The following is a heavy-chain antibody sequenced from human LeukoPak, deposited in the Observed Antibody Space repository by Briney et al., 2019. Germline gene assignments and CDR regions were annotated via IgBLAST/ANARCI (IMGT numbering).Heavy chain of an antibody. CDR3: ASYREVGATVDY. CDR2: INSSGTT. J-gene: IGHJ4*02. V-gene: IGHV4-34*01. CDR1: GGSFSGYY. Sequence: SETLSLTCAVYGGSFSGYYGSWVRQPPGKGLEWIGEINSSGTTSYNPSLKSRVTISGDTSKNQFSLTLSSVTAADTAVYYCASYREVGATVDYWGQGTLVTVSS. D-gene: IGHD1-26*01.